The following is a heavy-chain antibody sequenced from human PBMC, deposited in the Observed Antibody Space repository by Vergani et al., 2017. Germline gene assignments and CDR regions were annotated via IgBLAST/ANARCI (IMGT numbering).Heavy chain of an antibody. V-gene: IGHV3-48*01. J-gene: IGHJ4*02. D-gene: IGHD3-9*01. CDR2: ISSSSSTI. CDR1: GFTFSSYS. CDR3: AKDRLRYFDWLLSEGDY. Sequence: EVQLVESGGGLVQPGGSLRLSCAASGFTFSSYSMNWVRQAPGKGLEWVSYISSSSSTIYYADSVKGRFTISRDNAKNSLYLQMNSLRAEDTAVYYCAKDRLRYFDWLLSEGDYWGQGTLVTVSS.